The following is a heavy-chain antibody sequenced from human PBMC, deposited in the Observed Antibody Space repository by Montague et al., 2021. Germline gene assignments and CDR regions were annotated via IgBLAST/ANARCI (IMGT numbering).Heavy chain of an antibody. CDR2: IFGDGGGT. Sequence: SLRLSCAASGFTFRTYAMSWVRQAPGKGLQWVSLIFGDGGGTFYEDSVKGRFTISRDNSKNILSLQMNSLRVDDTAVYYCAKTRGAAENYHYHMDVWGKGTTVTVSS. CDR1: GFTFRTYA. D-gene: IGHD1-26*01. V-gene: IGHV3-23*01. CDR3: AKTRGAAENYHYHMDV. J-gene: IGHJ6*03.